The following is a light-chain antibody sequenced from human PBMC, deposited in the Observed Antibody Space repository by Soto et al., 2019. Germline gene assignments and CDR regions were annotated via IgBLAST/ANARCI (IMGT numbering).Light chain of an antibody. V-gene: IGKV3-11*01. CDR2: DAS. CDR1: QSVSTY. CDR3: QQRGNWPPIT. J-gene: IGKJ5*01. Sequence: EIVLTQSPATLSLSPGERATLSCRASQSVSTYLAWYQQKPGQAPRLLIYDASNRATGIPARFSGSGSGTDFTLTISSLEPEDSVVYYCQQRGNWPPITFGQGTRLEIK.